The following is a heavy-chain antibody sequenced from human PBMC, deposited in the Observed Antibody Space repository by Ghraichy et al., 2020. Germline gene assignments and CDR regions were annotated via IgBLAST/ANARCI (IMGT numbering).Heavy chain of an antibody. CDR3: ARGGPLYYYYYSYMDV. D-gene: IGHD3-16*02. CDR1: GFTFSSYW. CDR2: IKQDGSEK. V-gene: IGHV3-7*03. J-gene: IGHJ6*03. Sequence: GGSLRLSCAASGFTFSSYWMSWVRQAPGKGLEWVANIKQDGSEKYYVDSVKGRFTISRDNAKNSLYLQMNSLRAEDTAVYYCARGGPLYYYYYSYMDVWGKGTTVTASS.